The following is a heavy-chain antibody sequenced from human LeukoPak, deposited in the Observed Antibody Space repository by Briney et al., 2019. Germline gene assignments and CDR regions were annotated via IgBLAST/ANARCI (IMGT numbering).Heavy chain of an antibody. Sequence: GASVKVSCKASGYTFTGYYMHWVRQAPGQGLEWMGRINPNSGGTNYAQEFQGRVTMTRDTSISTAYMELSRLRSDDTAIYYCATYSGNYQSAYWGQGTLVTVSS. CDR2: INPNSGGT. CDR1: GYTFTGYY. V-gene: IGHV1-2*06. D-gene: IGHD1-26*01. CDR3: ATYSGNYQSAY. J-gene: IGHJ4*02.